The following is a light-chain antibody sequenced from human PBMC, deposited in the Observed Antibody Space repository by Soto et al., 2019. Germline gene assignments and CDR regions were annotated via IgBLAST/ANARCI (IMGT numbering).Light chain of an antibody. CDR3: SSYTSSSTPCV. CDR1: SSDVGGYNY. V-gene: IGLV2-14*01. CDR2: DVS. Sequence: QSVLTQPASVSVSPGQSITISCTGTSSDVGGYNYVSWYQQHPGKAPKLMIYDVSNRPSGVSNRFSGSKSGNTASLTISGLQAEDEADYYCSSYTSSSTPCVFGTGTKVTV. J-gene: IGLJ1*01.